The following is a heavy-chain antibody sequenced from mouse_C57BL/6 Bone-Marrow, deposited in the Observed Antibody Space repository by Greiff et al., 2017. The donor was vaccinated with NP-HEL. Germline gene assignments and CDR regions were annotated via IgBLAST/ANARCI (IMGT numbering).Heavy chain of an antibody. D-gene: IGHD6-1*01. CDR3: ARGPPSWFAY. CDR2: IYPRSGNT. V-gene: IGHV1-81*01. J-gene: IGHJ3*01. Sequence: VQLVESGAELARPGASVKLSCKASGYTFTSYGISWVKQRTGQGLEWIGEIYPRSGNTYYNEKFKGKATLTADKSSSTAYMELRSLTSEDSAVYFCARGPPSWFAYWGQGTLVTVSA. CDR1: GYTFTSYG.